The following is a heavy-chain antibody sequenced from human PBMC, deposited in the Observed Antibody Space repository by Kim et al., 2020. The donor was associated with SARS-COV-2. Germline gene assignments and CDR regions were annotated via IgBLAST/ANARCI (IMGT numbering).Heavy chain of an antibody. CDR3: ARDLSSSSKVGPKKVNYYGMEV. CDR2: IWYDGSNK. V-gene: IGHV3-33*01. J-gene: IGHJ6*02. Sequence: GGSLRLSCAASGFTFSSYGMHWVRQAPGKGLEWVAVIWYDGSNKYYADSVKGRFTISRDNSKNTLYLQMNSLRAEDTAVYYCARDLSSSSKVGPKKVNYYGMEVWGQGTTVTVSS. D-gene: IGHD6-6*01. CDR1: GFTFSSYG.